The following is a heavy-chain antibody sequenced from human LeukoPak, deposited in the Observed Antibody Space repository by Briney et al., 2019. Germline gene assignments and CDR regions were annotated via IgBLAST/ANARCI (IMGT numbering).Heavy chain of an antibody. CDR2: INHSGST. D-gene: IGHD3-10*01. V-gene: IGHV4-34*01. Sequence: SETLSLTCAVYGGSFSGYYWSWIRQPPGKGLEWIGEINHSGSTNYNPSLKSRVTISVDTSKNQFSLKPSSVTAADTAVYYCARLPSRYGSGSYGYWGQGTLVTVSS. CDR3: ARLPSRYGSGSYGY. J-gene: IGHJ4*02. CDR1: GGSFSGYY.